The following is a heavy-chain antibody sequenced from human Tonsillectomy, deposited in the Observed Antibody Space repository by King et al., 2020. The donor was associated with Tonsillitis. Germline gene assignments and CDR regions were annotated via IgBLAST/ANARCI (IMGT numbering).Heavy chain of an antibody. D-gene: IGHD3-22*01. CDR3: ARDYYDSSGYFYGAC. V-gene: IGHV3-48*02. CDR1: GFSFSSYN. Sequence: VQLVESGGGLVQPGGSLRLSCAASGFSFSSYNMNWVRQAPGKGLEWGSYISSSSSTIYYADSVKGRFTISRDNAKNSLYLQMNSLRDEDTAVYYCARDYYDSSGYFYGACWGQGTLVTVSS. J-gene: IGHJ4*02. CDR2: ISSSSSTI.